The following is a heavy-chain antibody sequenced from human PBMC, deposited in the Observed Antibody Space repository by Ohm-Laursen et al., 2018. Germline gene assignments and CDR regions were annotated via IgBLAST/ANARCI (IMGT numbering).Heavy chain of an antibody. Sequence: SLRLSCTASGFTFSNYAMSWVRQAPGKGLEWVSAINDRGGSTYYADSVKGRLTISRDNSKNTLYLQMNSLRAEDTALYYCAKDYYDSSGYGNWFDPWGQGTLVTVSS. D-gene: IGHD3-22*01. CDR1: GFTFSNYA. J-gene: IGHJ5*02. CDR2: INDRGGST. CDR3: AKDYYDSSGYGNWFDP. V-gene: IGHV3-23*01.